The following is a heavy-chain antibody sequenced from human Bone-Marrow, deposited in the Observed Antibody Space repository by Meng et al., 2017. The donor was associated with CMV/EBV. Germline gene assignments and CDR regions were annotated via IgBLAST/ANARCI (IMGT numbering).Heavy chain of an antibody. CDR2: IYYSGST. V-gene: IGHV4-59*01. CDR1: GGSISSYY. D-gene: IGHD1-1*01. Sequence: GSLRLSCTVSGGSISSYYWSWIRQPPGKGLEWIGYIYYSGSTNYNPSLKSRVTISVDTSKNQFSLKLSSVTAADTAVYYCASTTQRAQLDYWGQGTLVTVSS. J-gene: IGHJ4*02. CDR3: ASTTQRAQLDY.